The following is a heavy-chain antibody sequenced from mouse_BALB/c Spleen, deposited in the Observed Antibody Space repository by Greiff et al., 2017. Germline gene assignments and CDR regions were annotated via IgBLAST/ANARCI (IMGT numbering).Heavy chain of an antibody. Sequence: EVQVVESGPELVKPGASMKISCKASGYSFTGYTMNWVKQSHGKNLEWIGLINPYNGGTSYNQKFKGKATSTVDKSSSTAYMELLSLTSEDSAVYYCARGIYYGNQEGFAYWGQGTLVTVSA. CDR1: GYSFTGYT. V-gene: IGHV1-18*01. CDR3: ARGIYYGNQEGFAY. J-gene: IGHJ3*01. CDR2: INPYNGGT. D-gene: IGHD2-1*01.